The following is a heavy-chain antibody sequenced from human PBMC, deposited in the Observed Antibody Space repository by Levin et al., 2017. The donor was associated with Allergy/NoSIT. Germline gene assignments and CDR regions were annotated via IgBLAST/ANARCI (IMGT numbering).Heavy chain of an antibody. CDR2: IYSDGST. J-gene: IGHJ4*02. CDR3: ARDNWGSFDYFDY. V-gene: IGHV3-66*01. Sequence: PGGSLRLSCAASGVTVNSKYMTWVRQAPGKGLEWVSVIYSDGSTYYADHVKGRFTISRDNSKNILFLQMNSLRAEDTALYYCARDNWGSFDYFDYWGQGTLVTVSS. CDR1: GVTVNSKY. D-gene: IGHD7-27*01.